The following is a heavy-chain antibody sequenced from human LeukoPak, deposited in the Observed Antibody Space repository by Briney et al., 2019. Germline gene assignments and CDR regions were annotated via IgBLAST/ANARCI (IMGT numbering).Heavy chain of an antibody. J-gene: IGHJ5*02. CDR3: ARGAAYCGGDCSNNWFDP. CDR2: IIPICGTA. V-gene: IGHV1-69*05. D-gene: IGHD2-21*02. CDR1: GGTFSSYA. Sequence: SVKLSCKASGGTFSSYAISWVRQAPGQGLEWMGGIIPICGTANYAQKFQGRVTITTDEATSTAYMELSSLRSEDTAVYYCARGAAYCGGDCSNNWFDPWGQGTLVTVSS.